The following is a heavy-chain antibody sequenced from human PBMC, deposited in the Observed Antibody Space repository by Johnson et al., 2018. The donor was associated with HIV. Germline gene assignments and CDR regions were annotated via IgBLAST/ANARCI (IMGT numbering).Heavy chain of an antibody. CDR3: AKGGWFQLISKRRGAFDI. D-gene: IGHD2-2*01. CDR1: GFTFSSYA. J-gene: IGHJ3*02. Sequence: VQVLESGGGVVCPGGSLRLSCAASGFTFSSYAMHWVRQAPGQGLDYVSAISSNGGSTYYANSVKGRFTISRDNSKNTLYLHMNSLRAEDTALYYCAKGGWFQLISKRRGAFDIWGKGAKVTVSS. CDR2: ISSNGGST. V-gene: IGHV3-64*01.